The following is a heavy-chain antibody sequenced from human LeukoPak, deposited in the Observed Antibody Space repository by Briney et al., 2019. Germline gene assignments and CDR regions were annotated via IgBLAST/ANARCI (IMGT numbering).Heavy chain of an antibody. J-gene: IGHJ1*01. V-gene: IGHV1-69*04. CDR1: GGTFSSYA. Sequence: GASVKVSCKASGGTFSSYAISWVRQAPGQGLEWMGRIIPILGIANYAQKFQGRVTITADKSTSTAYMELSSLRSEDTAVYYCTKATQSAAGYFQHWGQGTLVTVSS. D-gene: IGHD6-13*01. CDR2: IIPILGIA. CDR3: TKATQSAAGYFQH.